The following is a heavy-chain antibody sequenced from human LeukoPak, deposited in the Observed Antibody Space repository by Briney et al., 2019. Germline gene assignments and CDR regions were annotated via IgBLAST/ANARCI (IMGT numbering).Heavy chain of an antibody. D-gene: IGHD2-15*01. V-gene: IGHV4-59*08. CDR1: GASISSYF. Sequence: PSGTLSLTCPVSGASISSYFWSWIRQPPGKGLEWIGYIYYSGSTNYNPSLKSRVTISMDTSKTQFSLRLSSVTAADTAVYYCARGYYYFDYWGQGTLVTVSS. J-gene: IGHJ4*02. CDR3: ARGYYYFDY. CDR2: IYYSGST.